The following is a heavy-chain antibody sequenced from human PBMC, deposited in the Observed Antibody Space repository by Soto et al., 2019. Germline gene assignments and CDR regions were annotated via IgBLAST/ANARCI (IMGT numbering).Heavy chain of an antibody. D-gene: IGHD6-19*01. V-gene: IGHV3-74*01. J-gene: IGHJ4*02. Sequence: GGSLRLSCAASGFTFSSYWMHWVRQAPGKGLVWVSRINSDGSSTSYADSVKGRFTISRDNARNTLYLQMNSLRAEDTAVYYCAKYTSGTGGFDCWGQGTLVTVSS. CDR2: INSDGSST. CDR1: GFTFSSYW. CDR3: AKYTSGTGGFDC.